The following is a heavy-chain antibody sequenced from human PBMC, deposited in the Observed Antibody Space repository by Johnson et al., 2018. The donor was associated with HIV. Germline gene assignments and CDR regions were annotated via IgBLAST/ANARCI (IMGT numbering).Heavy chain of an antibody. J-gene: IGHJ3*02. Sequence: VQLVESGGGVVQPGRSLILSCAASGFTFSSYAMSWVRQAPGKGLEWVSAISGSCGSTYYADSVKGLFTISRDNSKNTLYLQMNSLKTEDTAVYYCAKDRGSWDPGVLDIWGQGTMVTVSS. D-gene: IGHD1-26*01. CDR2: ISGSCGST. CDR1: GFTFSSYA. CDR3: AKDRGSWDPGVLDI. V-gene: IGHV3-23*04.